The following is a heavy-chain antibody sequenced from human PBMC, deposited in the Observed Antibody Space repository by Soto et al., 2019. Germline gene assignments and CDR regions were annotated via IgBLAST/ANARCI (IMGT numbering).Heavy chain of an antibody. CDR3: ARDLGGYNSIAAY. V-gene: IGHV1-18*01. CDR1: GYTFTSHG. D-gene: IGHD5-12*01. Sequence: ASVKVSCKASGYTFTSHGITWVRQAPGQGLEWMGWISAYNGSTNYTQNLQGRITMTTDTSTSTAYMELRSLRSDDTAVYYCARDLGGYNSIAAYWGQGAVVTVSS. CDR2: ISAYNGST. J-gene: IGHJ4*02.